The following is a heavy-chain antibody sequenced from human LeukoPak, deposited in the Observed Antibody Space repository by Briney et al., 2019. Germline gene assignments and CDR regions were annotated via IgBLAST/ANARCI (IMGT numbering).Heavy chain of an antibody. CDR3: AREGSATARPFVSNDC. J-gene: IGHJ4*02. V-gene: IGHV4-4*07. CDR2: IHTSGNT. Sequence: SETLSLTCTVSGGSITNYYWSWIRQPAGKGLEWIGRIHTSGNTDYNPSLMSRVTMSLDTSKNQFSLKLNSMTAADTAVYYCAREGSATARPFVSNDCWGQGTLVTVSS. D-gene: IGHD6-6*01. CDR1: GGSITNYY.